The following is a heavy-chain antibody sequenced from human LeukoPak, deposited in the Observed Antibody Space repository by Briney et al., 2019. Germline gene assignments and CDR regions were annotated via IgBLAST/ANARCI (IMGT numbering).Heavy chain of an antibody. CDR3: ARDLSGIAGYTYGRGIDY. Sequence: GGSLRLSCAASGFTFTTYWMGWVRQAPGKGLEWVANIKQDGSEKYYGDSVKGRFTISRDNAKTSLYLQMNSLRAEDTAVYYCARDLSGIAGYTYGRGIDYWGQGTLVTVSS. J-gene: IGHJ4*02. V-gene: IGHV3-7*01. D-gene: IGHD5-18*01. CDR1: GFTFTTYW. CDR2: IKQDGSEK.